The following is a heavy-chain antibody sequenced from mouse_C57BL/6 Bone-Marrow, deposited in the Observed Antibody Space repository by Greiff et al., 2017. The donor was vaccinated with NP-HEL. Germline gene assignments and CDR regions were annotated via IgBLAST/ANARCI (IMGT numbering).Heavy chain of an antibody. J-gene: IGHJ2*01. CDR2: IYPGSGNT. Sequence: VQLQQSGAELVRPGASVKLSCKASGYTFTDYYINWVKQRPGQGLEWIARIYPGSGNTYYNEKFKGKATLTADKSSSTAYIQLSSLTSEDSAVYFCARWEWDYWGQGTTLTVSS. D-gene: IGHD4-1*01. CDR1: GYTFTDYY. CDR3: ARWEWDY. V-gene: IGHV1-76*01.